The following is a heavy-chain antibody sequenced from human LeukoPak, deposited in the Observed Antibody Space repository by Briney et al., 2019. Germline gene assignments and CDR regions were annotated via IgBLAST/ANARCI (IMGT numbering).Heavy chain of an antibody. Sequence: GGSLRLSCAASGFTFSSYSMNWVRQAPGKGLEWVSSISSSSSYIYYADSVKGRFTISRDNAKNSLYLQMNSLRAEDTAVYYCARDQRYYYYYYYMDVWGKGTTVTVSS. CDR1: GFTFSSYS. CDR3: ARDQRYYYYYYYMDV. CDR2: ISSSSSYI. V-gene: IGHV3-21*01. J-gene: IGHJ6*03.